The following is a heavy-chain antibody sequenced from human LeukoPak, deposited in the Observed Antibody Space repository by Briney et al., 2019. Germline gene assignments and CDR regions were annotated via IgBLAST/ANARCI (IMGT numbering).Heavy chain of an antibody. J-gene: IGHJ4*02. CDR3: AIFGVVNPFDY. Sequence: PSETLSLTCTVSGGSISSGSYYWSWIRQPAGQGLEWIGRIYTSGSTNYNPSLKRRVTISVDTSKNQFSLKLSSVTAADTAVYYCAIFGVVNPFDYWGQGTLVTVSS. D-gene: IGHD3-3*01. CDR1: GGSISSGSYY. V-gene: IGHV4-61*02. CDR2: IYTSGST.